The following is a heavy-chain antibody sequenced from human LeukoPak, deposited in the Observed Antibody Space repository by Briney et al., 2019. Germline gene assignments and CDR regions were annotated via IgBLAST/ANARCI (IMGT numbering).Heavy chain of an antibody. CDR2: ISSSSSTI. D-gene: IGHD6-19*01. CDR1: GFTFSSYS. Sequence: GGSLRLSCAASGFTFSSYSMNWVRQAPGKGLEWVSYISSSSSTIYYADSVKGRFTISRDNAKNSLYLQMNSLRAEDTAVYYCAKEGGPPGYSSGWYFLPDYWGQGTLVTVSS. V-gene: IGHV3-48*01. J-gene: IGHJ4*02. CDR3: AKEGGPPGYSSGWYFLPDY.